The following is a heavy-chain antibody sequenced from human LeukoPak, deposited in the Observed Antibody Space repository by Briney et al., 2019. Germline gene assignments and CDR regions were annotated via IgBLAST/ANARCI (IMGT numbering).Heavy chain of an antibody. D-gene: IGHD3/OR15-3a*01. Sequence: WETLSLTCTVSGASISSSYSYWGWIRQPPGMGLEWIGSIYYTGNTYYNASLKSQVSISIDTSKNQFSLKLTSVTAADTAVYYCARQTGSGLFILPGGQGTLVTVSS. J-gene: IGHJ4*02. CDR2: IYYTGNT. V-gene: IGHV4-39*01. CDR1: GASISSSYSY. CDR3: ARQTGSGLFILP.